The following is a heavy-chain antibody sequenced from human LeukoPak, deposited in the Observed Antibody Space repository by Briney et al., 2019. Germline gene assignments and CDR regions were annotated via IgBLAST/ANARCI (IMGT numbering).Heavy chain of an antibody. Sequence: SETLSLTCTVSGGSISSSSYYWGWIRQPPGKGVEWIGSIYYSGSTYYNPSLKSRVTISVDTSKNQFSLKLSSVTAADTAVYYCARAASIAADYWGQGTLVTVSS. CDR2: IYYSGST. CDR1: GGSISSSSYY. CDR3: ARAASIAADY. J-gene: IGHJ4*02. D-gene: IGHD6-6*01. V-gene: IGHV4-39*07.